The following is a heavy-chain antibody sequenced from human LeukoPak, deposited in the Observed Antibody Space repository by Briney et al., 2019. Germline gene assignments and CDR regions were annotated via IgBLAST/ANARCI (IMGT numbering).Heavy chain of an antibody. D-gene: IGHD6-13*01. V-gene: IGHV3-13*01. CDR2: IGTAGDT. J-gene: IGHJ3*02. CDR1: GFTFSSYD. CDR3: ARAAAGTLASDI. Sequence: TGGSLRLSCAASGFTFSSYDMHWVRQATGKGLEWVSAIGTAGDTYYPGSVKGRFTISRENAKNSLYLQMNSLRAGDTAVYYCARAAAGTLASDIWGQGTMVTVSS.